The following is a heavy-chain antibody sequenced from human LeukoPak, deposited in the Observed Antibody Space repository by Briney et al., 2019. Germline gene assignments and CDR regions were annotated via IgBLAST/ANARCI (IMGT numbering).Heavy chain of an antibody. V-gene: IGHV1-18*04. CDR2: ISAYNGNT. CDR3: AREKGLLWFGERGNWFDP. CDR1: GYTFTSYG. D-gene: IGHD3-10*01. J-gene: IGHJ5*02. Sequence: GASVKVSCKASGYTFTSYGIGWVRQAPGQGLEWMGWISAYNGNTNYAQKLQGRVTMTTDTSTSTAYMELRSLRSDDTAVYYCAREKGLLWFGERGNWFDPWGQGTLVTVSS.